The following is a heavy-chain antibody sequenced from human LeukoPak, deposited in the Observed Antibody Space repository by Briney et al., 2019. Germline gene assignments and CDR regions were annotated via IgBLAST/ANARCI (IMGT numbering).Heavy chain of an antibody. CDR2: INHSGST. CDR1: GGSFSGYY. D-gene: IGHD3-10*01. Sequence: PSETLSLTCAVYGGSFSGYYWSCIRQPPGKGLEWIGEINHSGSTNYNPSLKSRVTISVDTSKNQFSLKLSSVTAADTAVYYCARIRLRFGEFRRVPYYFDFWGQGTLVTVSS. CDR3: ARIRLRFGEFRRVPYYFDF. J-gene: IGHJ4*02. V-gene: IGHV4-34*01.